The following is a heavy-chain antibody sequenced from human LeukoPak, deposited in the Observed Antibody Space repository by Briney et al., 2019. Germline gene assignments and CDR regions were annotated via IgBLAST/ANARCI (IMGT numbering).Heavy chain of an antibody. J-gene: IGHJ5*02. CDR3: AREGAYCSSTSCHIQNWFDP. D-gene: IGHD2-2*01. CDR2: FDPEDGET. V-gene: IGHV1-24*01. CDR1: GYTLTELS. Sequence: ASVKVSCKVSGYTLTELSMHWVRQAPGKGLEWMGGFDPEDGETIYAQKFQGRVTMTTDTSTSTAYMDLRSLRSDDTAVYYCAREGAYCSSTSCHIQNWFDPWGQGTLVTVSS.